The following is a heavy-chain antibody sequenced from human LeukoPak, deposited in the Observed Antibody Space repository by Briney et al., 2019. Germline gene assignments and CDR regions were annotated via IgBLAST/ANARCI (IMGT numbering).Heavy chain of an antibody. Sequence: GGSLRLSCAASGFTFSTYSMNWVRQAPGKGLEWVSYISSSLSTIYYADSVKGRFTISRDNAKNSLYLQMNSLRDEDTAVYYCARRAYGDDSFDYWGQGTLVTVSS. CDR3: ARRAYGDDSFDY. V-gene: IGHV3-48*02. D-gene: IGHD4-17*01. J-gene: IGHJ4*02. CDR1: GFTFSTYS. CDR2: ISSSLSTI.